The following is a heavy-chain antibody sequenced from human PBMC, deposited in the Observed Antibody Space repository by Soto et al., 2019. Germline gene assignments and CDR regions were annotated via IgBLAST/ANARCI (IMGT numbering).Heavy chain of an antibody. J-gene: IGHJ5*02. CDR1: GGSISSYY. CDR3: ARGTAAGSWFDP. CDR2: IYYSGST. V-gene: IGHV4-59*01. Sequence: SETLSLTCTVSGGSISSYYCSWIGQPPGKGLEWIGYIYYSGSTNYNPSLKSRVTISVDTSKNQFSLKLSSVTAADTAVYYCARGTAAGSWFDPWGQGTLVTVSS. D-gene: IGHD5-18*01.